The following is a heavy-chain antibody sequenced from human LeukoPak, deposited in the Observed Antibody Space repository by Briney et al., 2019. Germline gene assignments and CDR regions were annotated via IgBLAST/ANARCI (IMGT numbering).Heavy chain of an antibody. CDR1: GGTFSSYA. V-gene: IGHV1-69*04. CDR3: ATVLVLWFGEQGSWFDP. Sequence: SVKVSCKASGGTFSSYAISWVRQAPGQGLEWMGRIIPILGIANYAQKFQGRVTITADKSTSTAYMELSSLRSEDTAVYYCATVLVLWFGEQGSWFDPWGQGTLVTVSS. CDR2: IIPILGIA. J-gene: IGHJ5*02. D-gene: IGHD3-10*01.